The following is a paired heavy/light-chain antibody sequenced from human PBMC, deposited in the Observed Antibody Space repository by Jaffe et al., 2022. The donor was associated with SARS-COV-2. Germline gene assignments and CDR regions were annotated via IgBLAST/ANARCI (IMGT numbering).Heavy chain of an antibody. CDR3: TRRSSCTDI. Sequence: QVQLQESGPGLVRPSETLSLTCSVSGGSINRYYWGWVRQPPGKGLEWIGYVFYSGSTNYNPSLKSRVTISIDTSRNQFSLRLNSVTAADTAIYYCTRRSSCTDIWGQGTMVTVSS. CDR2: VFYSGST. CDR1: GGSINRYY. J-gene: IGHJ3*02. V-gene: IGHV4-59*01. D-gene: IGHD6-13*01.
Light chain of an antibody. CDR1: SGHNGYM. Sequence: QPVLTQSSSASASLGSSVRLTCTLSSGHNGYMIAWHQQQPGKAPRFLMRLEVSGNYNKGSGVPDRFSGSSFGADRYLTISNLQSEDEADYYCETWDTNTQIFGGGTTLTVV. V-gene: IGLV4-60*03. CDR3: ETWDTNTQI. J-gene: IGLJ2*01. CDR2: LEVSGNY.